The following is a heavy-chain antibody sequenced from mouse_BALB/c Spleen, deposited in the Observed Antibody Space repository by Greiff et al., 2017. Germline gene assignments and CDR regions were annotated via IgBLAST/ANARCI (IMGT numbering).Heavy chain of an antibody. CDR1: GYTFTSYW. J-gene: IGHJ2*01. CDR2: IYPGDGDT. D-gene: IGHD2-4*01. Sequence: QVQLKQSGAELARPGASVKLSCKASGYTFTSYWMQWVKQRPGQGLEWIGAIYPGDGDTRYTQKFKGKATLTADKSSSTAYMQLSSLASEDSAVYYCAREDIDYDYFDYWGQGTTLTVSS. V-gene: IGHV1-87*01. CDR3: AREDIDYDYFDY.